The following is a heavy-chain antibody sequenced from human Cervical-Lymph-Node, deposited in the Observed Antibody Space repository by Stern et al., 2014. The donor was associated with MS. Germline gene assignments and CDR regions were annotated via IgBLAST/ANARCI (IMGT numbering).Heavy chain of an antibody. CDR2: ISWRSDAI. V-gene: IGHV3-9*01. D-gene: IGHD3-3*01. J-gene: IGHJ6*02. CDR3: AKDIQKGYDVWGGQFYYYYGMDV. Sequence: EVQLVESGGGLVQPGRSLRVSCAASGFNFDDYAMHWVRQAPWKGLEWVSGISWRSDAIAYADSVKGRFTISRDNAKKSLYLQMNSLKTEDTAVYYCAKDIQKGYDVWGGQFYYYYGMDVWGQGTAVTVSS. CDR1: GFNFDDYA.